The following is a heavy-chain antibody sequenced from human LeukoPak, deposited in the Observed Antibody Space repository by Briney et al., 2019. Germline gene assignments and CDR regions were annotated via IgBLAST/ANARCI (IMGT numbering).Heavy chain of an antibody. V-gene: IGHV1-2*02. CDR2: INPNSGGT. D-gene: IGHD3-10*01. CDR1: GYTFTSYY. Sequence: ASVKVSCKASGYTFTSYYTHWVRQAPGQGLEWMGWINPNSGGTNYAQKFQGRVTMTRDTSISTAYMELSRLRSDDTAVYYCARDSVGLWVEDYYGVYFDYWGQGTLVTVSS. J-gene: IGHJ4*02. CDR3: ARDSVGLWVEDYYGVYFDY.